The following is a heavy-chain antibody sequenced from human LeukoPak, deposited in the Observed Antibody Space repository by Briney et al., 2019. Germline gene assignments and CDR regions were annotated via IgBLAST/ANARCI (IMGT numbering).Heavy chain of an antibody. CDR2: ISRDGGST. V-gene: IGHV3-43*01. CDR3: AKGSESESYTFDY. D-gene: IGHD3-10*01. CDR1: GFTFDNYI. Sequence: GGSLRLSCAASGFTFDNYIMHWVRQVPGKGLEWVSLISRDGGSTYHADSVKGRFTISRDNSRNSLYLQMNSLTAEDTVLYYCAKGSESESYTFDYWGQGTMVTVSS. J-gene: IGHJ4*02.